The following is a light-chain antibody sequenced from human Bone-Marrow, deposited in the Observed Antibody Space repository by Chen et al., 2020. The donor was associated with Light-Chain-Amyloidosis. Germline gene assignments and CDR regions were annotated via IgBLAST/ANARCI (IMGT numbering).Light chain of an antibody. CDR2: AAS. CDR3: QQSYSMSSIT. J-gene: IGKJ5*01. Sequence: DIQMTQSPSSLSASVGDRVTITCRASQRISNYFNWYQQKPGKAPKLLIHAASTLQSGVPLRFSGSGSGTDFILTISSVQPEDFAIYYCQQSYSMSSITFGQGTRLEIK. CDR1: QRISNY. V-gene: IGKV1-39*01.